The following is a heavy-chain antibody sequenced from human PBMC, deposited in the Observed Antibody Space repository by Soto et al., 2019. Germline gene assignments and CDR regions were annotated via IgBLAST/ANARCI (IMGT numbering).Heavy chain of an antibody. D-gene: IGHD6-13*01. V-gene: IGHV6-1*01. CDR3: ARGRSEGGAAAGTSDWFDP. Sequence: SQTLSLTGAISGDSVSSNSAAWNWIRQSPSRGLEWLGRTYYRSKWYNDYAVSVKSRITINPDTSKNQFSLQLNSVTPEDTAVYYCARGRSEGGAAAGTSDWFDPWGPGTLVTVSS. CDR1: GDSVSSNSAA. CDR2: TYYRSKWYN. J-gene: IGHJ5*02.